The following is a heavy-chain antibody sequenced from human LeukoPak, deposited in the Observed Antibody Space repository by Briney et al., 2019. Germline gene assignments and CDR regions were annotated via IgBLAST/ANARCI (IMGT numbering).Heavy chain of an antibody. J-gene: IGHJ6*03. CDR3: ARGVSGYEFYYYYYMDV. CDR2: INHSGST. CDR1: GGSFSGYY. V-gene: IGHV4-34*01. D-gene: IGHD5-12*01. Sequence: PSETLSLTCAVYGGSFSGYYWSWIRQPPGKGLEWIGEINHSGSTNYNPSLKSRVTISVDTSKNQFSLKLSSVTAADTAVYYCARGVSGYEFYYYYYMDVWGKGTTVTVSS.